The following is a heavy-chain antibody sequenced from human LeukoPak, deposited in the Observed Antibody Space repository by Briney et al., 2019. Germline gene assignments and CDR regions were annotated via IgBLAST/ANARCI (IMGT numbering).Heavy chain of an antibody. CDR1: GYTFTSYG. D-gene: IGHD2-2*01. V-gene: IGHV1-18*01. CDR2: ISAYNGNT. J-gene: IGHJ6*03. Sequence: ASVKVSCKASGYTFTSYGISWVRQAPGQGLEWMGWISAYNGNTNYAQKLQGRVTMTTDTSTSTAYMELRSLRSDDTAVYYCARGVVPAAKTANYYYYYMDVWGQGTLVTVSS. CDR3: ARGVVPAAKTANYYYYYMDV.